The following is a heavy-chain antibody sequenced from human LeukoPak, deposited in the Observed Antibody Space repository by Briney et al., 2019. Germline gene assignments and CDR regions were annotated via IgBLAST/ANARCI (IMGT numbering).Heavy chain of an antibody. CDR3: AREMSGTTFGY. D-gene: IGHD1-1*01. V-gene: IGHV3-30-3*01. Sequence: GALTLSCAGAGFTFSSYNMDWGRQAPGKGVQWVAFISYDGSNKYYADSVKGRFTISRDNSKNTLYLQMNSLRAEDTAVYYCAREMSGTTFGYWGQGTLVTVSS. CDR1: GFTFSSYN. J-gene: IGHJ4*02. CDR2: ISYDGSNK.